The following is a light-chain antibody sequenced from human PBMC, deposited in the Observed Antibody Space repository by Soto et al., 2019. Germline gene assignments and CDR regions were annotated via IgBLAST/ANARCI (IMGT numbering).Light chain of an antibody. CDR3: QQYGSSPPYA. Sequence: EIVLTQSPGTLSLSPGERATLSCRASESVRSRYLAWYRQKPGQAPRLLIYGASSRATGIPDRFSGSGSGTDFTLTISRLEPEDFAVYYCQQYGSSPPYAFGQGTKLEIK. CDR1: ESVRSRY. J-gene: IGKJ2*01. CDR2: GAS. V-gene: IGKV3-20*01.